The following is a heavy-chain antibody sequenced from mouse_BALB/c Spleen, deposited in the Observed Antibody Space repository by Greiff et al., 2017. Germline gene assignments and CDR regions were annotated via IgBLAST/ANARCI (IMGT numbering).Heavy chain of an antibody. J-gene: IGHJ3*01. CDR3: TRELAY. CDR1: GYTFTSYY. Sequence: VQLQQSGAELVKPGASVKLSCKASGYTFTSYYMYWVKQRPGQVLEWIGEINPSNGGTNFNEKFKSKATLTVDKSSSTAYMQISSLTSEDSAVYYCTRELAYWGQGTLVTVSA. CDR2: INPSNGGT. V-gene: IGHV1S81*02. D-gene: IGHD1-3*01.